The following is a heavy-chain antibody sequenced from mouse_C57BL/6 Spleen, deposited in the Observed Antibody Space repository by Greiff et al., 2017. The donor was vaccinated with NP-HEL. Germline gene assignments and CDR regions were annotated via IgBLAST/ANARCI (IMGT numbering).Heavy chain of an antibody. V-gene: IGHV1-50*01. CDR2: IDPSDSYT. CDR1: GYTFTSYW. D-gene: IGHD2-5*01. Sequence: QVQLKQPGAELVKPGASVKLSCKASGYTFTSYWMQWVKQRPGQGLEWIGEIDPSDSYTNYNQKFKGKATLTVDTSSSTAYMQLSSLTSEDSAVYYCAYSNYNVPFDYWGQGTTLTVSS. CDR3: AYSNYNVPFDY. J-gene: IGHJ2*01.